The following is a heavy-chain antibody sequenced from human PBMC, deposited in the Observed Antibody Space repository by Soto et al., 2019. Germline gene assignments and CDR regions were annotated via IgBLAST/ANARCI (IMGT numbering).Heavy chain of an antibody. CDR2: IEQDAGEK. Sequence: GGSLRLSCAASGFTFSIYWMSWVRQAPGKGLEWVANIEQDAGEKYYVDSVKGRFTISRDNATNSLYLQMNSLRAEDTAVYYCARGRITMLRGVISHFDYWGQGTLVTVSS. V-gene: IGHV3-7*01. CDR3: ARGRITMLRGVISHFDY. CDR1: GFTFSIYW. J-gene: IGHJ4*02. D-gene: IGHD3-10*01.